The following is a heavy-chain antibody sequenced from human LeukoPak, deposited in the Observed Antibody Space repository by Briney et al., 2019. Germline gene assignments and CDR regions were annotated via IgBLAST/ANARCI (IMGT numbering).Heavy chain of an antibody. D-gene: IGHD3-22*01. CDR2: ICPGGTIT. Sequence: PGGSLRLSCTASGFTFSNYCMHWVRQTPGKGLIWVSRICPGGTITNYADSVKGRFTISRDDAKDMMFLQMNSLRADDTAVYYCARDLIWGYYDSSGSGAFDIWGQGTMVTVSS. J-gene: IGHJ3*02. CDR1: GFTFSNYC. V-gene: IGHV3-74*01. CDR3: ARDLIWGYYDSSGSGAFDI.